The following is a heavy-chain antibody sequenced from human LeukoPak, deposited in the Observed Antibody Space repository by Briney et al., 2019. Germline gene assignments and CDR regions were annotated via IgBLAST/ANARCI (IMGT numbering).Heavy chain of an antibody. CDR1: GFTFSSYA. J-gene: IGHJ4*02. V-gene: IGHV3-23*01. Sequence: GGSLRLSCAASGFTFSSYAMSWVRQAPGKGLEWVSAISGSGGSTYYADSVKGRFTISRDNSKNTLYLQMNSLRAEDTAVYHCAKRSMTTVTEDYFDYWGQGTLVTVSS. CDR3: AKRSMTTVTEDYFDY. D-gene: IGHD4-17*01. CDR2: ISGSGGST.